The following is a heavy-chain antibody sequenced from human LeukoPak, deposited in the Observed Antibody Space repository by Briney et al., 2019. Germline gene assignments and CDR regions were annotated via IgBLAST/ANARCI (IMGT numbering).Heavy chain of an antibody. Sequence: GGSLRLSCAASGFTFSSNYMSWVRQAPGKGLEWVSVIYSGGSTYYADSVKGRFTISRDNSKNTLYLQMNSLRAEDTAVYYCARVHSSGWYYFDYWGQGTLVTVSS. CDR3: ARVHSSGWYYFDY. V-gene: IGHV3-53*01. J-gene: IGHJ4*02. CDR2: IYSGGST. D-gene: IGHD6-19*01. CDR1: GFTFSSNY.